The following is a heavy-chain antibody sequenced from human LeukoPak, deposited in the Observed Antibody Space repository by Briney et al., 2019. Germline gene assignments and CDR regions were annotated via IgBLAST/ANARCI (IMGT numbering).Heavy chain of an antibody. D-gene: IGHD2-2*02. CDR1: GGSISSGSYY. CDR2: IYTSGST. V-gene: IGHV4-61*02. Sequence: PSQTLSLTCTVSGGSISSGSYYWSWIRQPAGKGLEWIGRIYTSGSTNYNPSLKSRVTIPVDTSKNQFSLKLSSVTAADTAVYYCARAELYRHIYYYYGMDVWGQGTTVTVSS. CDR3: ARAELYRHIYYYYGMDV. J-gene: IGHJ6*02.